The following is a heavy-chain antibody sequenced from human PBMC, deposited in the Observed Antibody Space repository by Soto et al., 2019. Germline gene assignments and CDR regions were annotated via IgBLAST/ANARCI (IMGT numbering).Heavy chain of an antibody. D-gene: IGHD3-16*02. CDR1: GFTFSSYA. J-gene: IGHJ5*02. V-gene: IGHV3-23*01. Sequence: GGSLRLSCAASGFTFSSYAMSWVRQAPGKGLEWVSAISGSGGSTYYADSVKGRFTISRDNSKNTLYLQMNSLRAEDTAVYYCAKGRGYDYIWGSYRPPDWFDPWGQGTLVTVSS. CDR2: ISGSGGST. CDR3: AKGRGYDYIWGSYRPPDWFDP.